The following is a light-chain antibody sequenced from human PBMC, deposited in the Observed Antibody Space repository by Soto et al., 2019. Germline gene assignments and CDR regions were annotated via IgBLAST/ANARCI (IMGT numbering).Light chain of an antibody. V-gene: IGKV1-5*01. CDR2: DAS. CDR1: QSISSW. CDR3: QKYHSYSPCT. Sequence: DIQMTQSPSTLSASVGDRVTITCRASQSISSWLAWYQQKPGKAPKLLIYDASSLESGVPSRFSRSGSGTAFTLTISSLQPDDFATYYCQKYHSYSPCTFGQGTQLEIK. J-gene: IGKJ2*02.